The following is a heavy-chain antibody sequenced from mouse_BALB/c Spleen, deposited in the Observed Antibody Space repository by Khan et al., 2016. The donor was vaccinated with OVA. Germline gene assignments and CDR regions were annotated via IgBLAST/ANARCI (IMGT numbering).Heavy chain of an antibody. Sequence: VQLQQPGAELVRPGASVKLSCKATGYTFTNYWINWVKQRPGQGLEWIGNIYPSDNYTNYNQKFKDKATLTVDKSSSTAYIQLSSPTSEDSAVYSCTRAGTTVDAMDYWGQGTSVTVSS. CDR2: IYPSDNYT. D-gene: IGHD1-1*01. J-gene: IGHJ4*01. CDR1: GYTFTNYW. V-gene: IGHV1-69*02. CDR3: TRAGTTVDAMDY.